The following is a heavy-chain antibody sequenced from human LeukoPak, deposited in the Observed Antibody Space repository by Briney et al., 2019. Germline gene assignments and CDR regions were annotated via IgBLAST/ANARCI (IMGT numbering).Heavy chain of an antibody. Sequence: PSETLSLTCTVSGGSISSSNYYWGWIRQTPGKGLEWIGSIYYSGSTYYNPSLKSRVTISVDTSKNQFSLKLSSVTAADTAVYHCAREPLNYWGQGTLVTVSS. CDR3: AREPLNY. J-gene: IGHJ4*02. CDR1: GGSISSSNYY. V-gene: IGHV4-39*07. CDR2: IYYSGST.